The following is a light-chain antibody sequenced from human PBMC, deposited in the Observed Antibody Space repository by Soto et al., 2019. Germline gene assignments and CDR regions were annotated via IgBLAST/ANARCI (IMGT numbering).Light chain of an antibody. Sequence: QSALTQPASVSGSPGQSITISCTGTSSDVGGYNYVSWYQQHPGKAPKLMIYDVSNRPSGVSDRFSGSKSGNTASLIISGLQAEDEADYYCSSYTGSSTRVVFGGGIKLTVL. CDR1: SSDVGGYNY. V-gene: IGLV2-14*03. J-gene: IGLJ2*01. CDR2: DVS. CDR3: SSYTGSSTRVV.